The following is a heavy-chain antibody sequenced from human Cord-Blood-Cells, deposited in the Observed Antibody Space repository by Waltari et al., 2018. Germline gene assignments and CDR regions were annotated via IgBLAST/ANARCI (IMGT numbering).Heavy chain of an antibody. D-gene: IGHD3-10*01. CDR2: IYYSGST. CDR3: ARGRGGVRGVLPNHNWFDP. V-gene: IGHV4-61*01. J-gene: IGHJ5*02. CDR1: GGSVSSGSYY. Sequence: QVQLQESGPGLVKPSETLSLTCTVSGGSVSSGSYYWSWIRHPPGKGLEWIGYIYYSGSTNYNPSLKSRVTISVDTSKNQFSLKLSSVTAADTAVYYCARGRGGVRGVLPNHNWFDPWGQGTLVTVSS.